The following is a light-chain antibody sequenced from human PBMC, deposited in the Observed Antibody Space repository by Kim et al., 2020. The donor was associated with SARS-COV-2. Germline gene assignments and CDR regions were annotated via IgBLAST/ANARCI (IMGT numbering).Light chain of an antibody. J-gene: IGKJ1*01. V-gene: IGKV1-27*01. CDR3: QKCDSAPWT. Sequence: GDRVTITCRASQDISNYLAWFQLKPGKAPKLLIYAASALQPGVTSRFSGSGSGTDFTLTVTSLQPEDVATYYCQKCDSAPWTFG. CDR1: QDISNY. CDR2: AAS.